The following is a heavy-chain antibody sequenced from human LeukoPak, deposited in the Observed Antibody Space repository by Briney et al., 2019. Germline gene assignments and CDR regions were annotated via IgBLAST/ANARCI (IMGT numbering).Heavy chain of an antibody. D-gene: IGHD6-19*01. CDR1: GFTFSNYG. CDR2: ISGSGGST. J-gene: IGHJ4*02. CDR3: AKAFGSSSGWRFDY. Sequence: GGSLRLSCAASGFTFSNYGMSWVRQAPGKGLEWVSAISGSGGSTYYADSVKGRFTISRDNSKNTLYLQMNSLRAEGTALYYCAKAFGSSSGWRFDYWGQGTLVTVSS. V-gene: IGHV3-23*01.